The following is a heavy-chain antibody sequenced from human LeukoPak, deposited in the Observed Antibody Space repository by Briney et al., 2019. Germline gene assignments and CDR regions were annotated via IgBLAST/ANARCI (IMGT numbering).Heavy chain of an antibody. Sequence: SETLSLTCTVSGGSISSGDYYWSWIRQPPGKGLEWIGYIYYSGSTYYNPSLKSRVTISVDTSKNQFSLKLSSVTAADTAVYYCARVPAYCSSTSCYTDAFDIWGQGTMVTVSS. CDR1: GGSISSGDYY. CDR2: IYYSGST. D-gene: IGHD2-2*01. V-gene: IGHV4-30-4*01. J-gene: IGHJ3*02. CDR3: ARVPAYCSSTSCYTDAFDI.